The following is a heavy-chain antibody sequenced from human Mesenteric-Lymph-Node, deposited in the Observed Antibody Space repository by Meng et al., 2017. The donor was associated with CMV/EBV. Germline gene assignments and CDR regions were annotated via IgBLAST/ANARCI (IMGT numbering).Heavy chain of an antibody. V-gene: IGHV1-2*02. CDR3: ARGGQYDFWSGYCSDY. Sequence: ASVKVSCKTSGYTFTGYYMHWVRQAPGQGLEWMGWINPNSGGTNYAQKFQGRVTMTRDTSITTAYMELSRLRSDDTAVYYCARGGQYDFWSGYCSDYWGQGTLVNVSS. D-gene: IGHD3-3*01. CDR1: GYTFTGYY. CDR2: INPNSGGT. J-gene: IGHJ4*02.